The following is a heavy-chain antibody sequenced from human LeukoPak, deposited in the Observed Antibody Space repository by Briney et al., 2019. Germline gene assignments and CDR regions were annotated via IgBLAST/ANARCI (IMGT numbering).Heavy chain of an antibody. Sequence: ASVKVSCKASGCTFTGYAMHWVRQAPGQRLEWMGWINAGNGNTKYSQKFQGRVTITRDTSASTAYMELSSLRSEDTAVYYCARDADGDYVMDYWGQGTLVTVSS. CDR3: ARDADGDYVMDY. V-gene: IGHV1-3*01. CDR1: GCTFTGYA. CDR2: INAGNGNT. D-gene: IGHD4-17*01. J-gene: IGHJ4*02.